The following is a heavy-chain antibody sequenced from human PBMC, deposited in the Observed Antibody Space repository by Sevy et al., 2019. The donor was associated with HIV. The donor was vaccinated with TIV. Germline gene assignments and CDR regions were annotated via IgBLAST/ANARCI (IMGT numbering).Heavy chain of an antibody. Sequence: GGSLRLSCTASGFSFGDYAMNWVRQAPGKGLEWVAFLKNKARGGTLDNAASVKGRFTISRDDSKSIVDLQMNDLRTEDTGVYYCTWWKGAHSIFDYWGQGALVTVAS. CDR1: GFSFGDYA. D-gene: IGHD2-15*01. J-gene: IGHJ4*02. CDR3: TWWKGAHSIFDY. V-gene: IGHV3-49*04. CDR2: LKNKARGGTL.